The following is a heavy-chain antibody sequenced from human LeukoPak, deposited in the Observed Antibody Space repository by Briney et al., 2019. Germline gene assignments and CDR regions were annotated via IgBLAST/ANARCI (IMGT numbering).Heavy chain of an antibody. CDR2: ISGSGGST. D-gene: IGHD6-13*01. Sequence: GGSLRLSCAASGFTFTSYAMSWVRQAPGKGLEWVSAISGSGGSTYYADSVKGRFPISRDNPKNTPYLHMNSLRAEDTPVYYCAESRIAAAGTSDYWGQGTLVTVSS. J-gene: IGHJ4*02. CDR3: AESRIAAAGTSDY. CDR1: GFTFTSYA. V-gene: IGHV3-23*01.